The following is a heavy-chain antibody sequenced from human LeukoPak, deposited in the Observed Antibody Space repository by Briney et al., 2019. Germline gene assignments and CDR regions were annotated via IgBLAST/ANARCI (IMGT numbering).Heavy chain of an antibody. J-gene: IGHJ3*02. V-gene: IGHV1-3*01. Sequence: GASVKVSCKASGYTFTSYAMHWVRQAPGQRLEWMGWINAGNGNTKYSQKFQGRVTITRDTSASTAYMELSSLRSEDTAVYYCARGRDIVVVVAATDHDAFDIWGQGTMVTVSS. CDR1: GYTFTSYA. D-gene: IGHD2-15*01. CDR2: INAGNGNT. CDR3: ARGRDIVVVVAATDHDAFDI.